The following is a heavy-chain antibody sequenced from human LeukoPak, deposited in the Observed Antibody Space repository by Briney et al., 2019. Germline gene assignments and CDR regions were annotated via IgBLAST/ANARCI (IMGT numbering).Heavy chain of an antibody. J-gene: IGHJ4*02. Sequence: ASVKVSCKASGYTFTTYGISWVRQAPEQGLEWMGWISGYNGNTKYAQNFQGRVTVSTDTSTTTAYMELRSLRSDDTAVYYCARDWWYSDYSIGNNWGQGTLVTVSS. D-gene: IGHD4-11*01. V-gene: IGHV1-18*01. CDR2: ISGYNGNT. CDR3: ARDWWYSDYSIGNN. CDR1: GYTFTTYG.